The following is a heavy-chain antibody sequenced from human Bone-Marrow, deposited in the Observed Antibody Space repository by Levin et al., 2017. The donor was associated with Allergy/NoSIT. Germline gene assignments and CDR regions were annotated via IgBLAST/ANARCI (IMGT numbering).Heavy chain of an antibody. Sequence: SQTLSLTCTVSGGSISSSSYYWGWIRQPPGKGLEWIGSIYYSGSTYYNPSLKSRVTISVDTSKNQFSLKLSSVTAADTAVYYCAPQRRVTRITMVRGVIDTPRNWFDPWGQGTLVTVSS. CDR1: GGSISSSSYY. CDR3: APQRRVTRITMVRGVIDTPRNWFDP. D-gene: IGHD3-10*01. CDR2: IYYSGST. J-gene: IGHJ5*02. V-gene: IGHV4-39*01.